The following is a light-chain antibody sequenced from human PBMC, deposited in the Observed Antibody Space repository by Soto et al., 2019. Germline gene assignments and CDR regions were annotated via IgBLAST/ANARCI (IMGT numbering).Light chain of an antibody. Sequence: QSFLRQPPSVSGAPAKTVIISCSGSSSNLGAPYDVNWFRQLPGTVPRPLIYGNNNRPSGVPDRFSGSKSGTSASLAITGLQAEDEADYYCQSYASSLSGYVFGTGTKVTVL. CDR1: SSNLGAPYD. V-gene: IGLV1-40*01. CDR2: GNN. J-gene: IGLJ1*01. CDR3: QSYASSLSGYV.